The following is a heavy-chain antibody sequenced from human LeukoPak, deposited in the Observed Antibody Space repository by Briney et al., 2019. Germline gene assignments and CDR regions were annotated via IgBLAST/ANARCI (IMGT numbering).Heavy chain of an antibody. D-gene: IGHD1-26*01. CDR2: IYYSGST. Sequence: SETLSLTCTVSGDSISSYYWSWIRQPPGKGLEWIGYIYYSGSTNYNPSLKSRVTISLDTSKNQFSLKLSSVTAADTAVYYCARRWGSGSYYSNYYGMDVWGQGTTATVSS. CDR3: ARRWGSGSYYSNYYGMDV. CDR1: GDSISSYY. V-gene: IGHV4-59*08. J-gene: IGHJ6*02.